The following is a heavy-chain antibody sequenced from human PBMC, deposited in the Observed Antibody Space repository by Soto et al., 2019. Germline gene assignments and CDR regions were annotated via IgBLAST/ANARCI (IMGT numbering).Heavy chain of an antibody. CDR3: AREGSPIISGSGSYHDYGMDV. CDR1: GYTFTSYY. J-gene: IGHJ6*02. Sequence: ASVKVSCKASGYTFTSYYMHWVRQAPGQGLEWMGIINPSGGSTSYAQKFQGRVTMTRDTSTSTVYMELSSLRSEDTAVYYCAREGSPIISGSGSYHDYGMDVWGQGTTVTVSS. V-gene: IGHV1-46*01. CDR2: INPSGGST. D-gene: IGHD3-10*01.